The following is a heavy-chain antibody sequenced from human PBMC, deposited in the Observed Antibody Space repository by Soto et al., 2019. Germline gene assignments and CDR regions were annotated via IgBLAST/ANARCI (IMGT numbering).Heavy chain of an antibody. D-gene: IGHD6-6*01. J-gene: IGHJ5*02. CDR1: GGSISSSSYY. V-gene: IGHV4-39*02. CDR3: ARDRGIAARQGWFDP. Sequence: PSETLSLTCTVSGGSISSSSYYWGWIRQPPGKGLEWIGSIYYSGSTYYNPSLKSRVTISVDTSKNQFSLKLSSVTAADTAVYYCARDRGIAARQGWFDPWGQGTLVTVSS. CDR2: IYYSGST.